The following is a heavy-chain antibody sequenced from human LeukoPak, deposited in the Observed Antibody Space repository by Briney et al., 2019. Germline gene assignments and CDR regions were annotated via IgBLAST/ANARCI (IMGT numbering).Heavy chain of an antibody. D-gene: IGHD1-26*01. CDR1: GFTFSSYA. CDR2: AFAGGST. Sequence: GGSLRLSCAASGFTFSSYAMSWVRQAPGKGLEWASVAFAGGSTYYADSVKDRFTISRDNSKNTLSLQMDSLRVEDTGVYYCAVGSGRWGQGTLVTVSS. J-gene: IGHJ4*02. CDR3: AVGSGR. V-gene: IGHV3-66*01.